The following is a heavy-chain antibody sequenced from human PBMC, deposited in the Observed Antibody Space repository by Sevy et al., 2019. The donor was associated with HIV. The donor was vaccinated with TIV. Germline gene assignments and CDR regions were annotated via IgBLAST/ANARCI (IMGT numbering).Heavy chain of an antibody. J-gene: IGHJ6*04. CDR1: GFTFSSYW. Sequence: GGSLRLSCAASGFTFSSYWMSWVRQAPGKGLERVANIKQDGSEKYYVDSVKGRFTISRDNAKNSLYLQMNSLRAEDTAVYYCARVSSGWYKDVWRKGTTVTVSS. CDR3: ARVSSGWYKDV. D-gene: IGHD6-19*01. CDR2: IKQDGSEK. V-gene: IGHV3-7*03.